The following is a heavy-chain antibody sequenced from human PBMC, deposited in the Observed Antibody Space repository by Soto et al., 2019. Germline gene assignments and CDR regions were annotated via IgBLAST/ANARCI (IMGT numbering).Heavy chain of an antibody. CDR2: IYSGGST. Sequence: EVQLVESGGGLVQPGGSLRLSCAASGFTVSSNYMSWVRQAPGKGLEWVSVIYSGGSTYYADSVKGRFTISRDNSKNTLYLQMNSLRAEDTAVYYCARDSPKYYKDYGSGRDYGMDVWGQGTTVTVSS. J-gene: IGHJ6*02. CDR1: GFTVSSNY. D-gene: IGHD3-10*01. V-gene: IGHV3-66*01. CDR3: ARDSPKYYKDYGSGRDYGMDV.